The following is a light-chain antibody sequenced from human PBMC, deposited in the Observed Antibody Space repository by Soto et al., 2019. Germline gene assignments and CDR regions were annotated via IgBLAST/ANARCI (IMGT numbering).Light chain of an antibody. CDR1: SSNIGAGYE. Sequence: QSVLTQPPSVSAAPGQRVTISCTGSSSNIGAGYEALWYQQVPGTAPKLLIYENNNRPSGVPDRFSGSKSGTSASLAITGLQAEDEAEYYCQSYDSNLSGYVFGTGTKVTVL. CDR3: QSYDSNLSGYV. J-gene: IGLJ1*01. CDR2: ENN. V-gene: IGLV1-40*01.